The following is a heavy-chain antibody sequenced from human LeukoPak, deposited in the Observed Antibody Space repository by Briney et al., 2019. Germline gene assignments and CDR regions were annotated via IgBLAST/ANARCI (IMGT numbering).Heavy chain of an antibody. D-gene: IGHD1-26*01. J-gene: IGHJ1*01. CDR3: AGQGAMTTRVDYFLH. CDR2: MSYDATNK. CDR1: GFTFSSCG. Sequence: GGSLRLSCAASGFTFSSCGVHWVRQAPGKGLEWVAIMSYDATNKYYADSVKGRFTISRDNSKNTLYLHMNSLRAEDTAMYYCAGQGAMTTRVDYFLHWGQGTLVTVSS. V-gene: IGHV3-30*03.